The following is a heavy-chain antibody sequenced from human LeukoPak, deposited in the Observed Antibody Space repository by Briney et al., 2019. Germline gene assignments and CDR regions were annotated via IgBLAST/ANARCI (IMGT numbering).Heavy chain of an antibody. V-gene: IGHV3-7*01. CDR3: AKTTYHNSGYHYYGGAF. Sequence: GGSLRLSCAASGFMFSHYWMSWVRQAPGQGLEWVANIKQDGSETHYGDSVKGRFTISRDNAKKSLYLQMNSLRGEDTALYYCAKTTYHNSGYHYYGGAFWGQRTLVTVSS. CDR1: GFMFSHYW. D-gene: IGHD3-22*01. J-gene: IGHJ4*02. CDR2: IKQDGSET.